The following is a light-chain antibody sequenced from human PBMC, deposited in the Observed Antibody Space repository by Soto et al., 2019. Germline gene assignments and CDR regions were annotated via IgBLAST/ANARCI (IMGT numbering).Light chain of an antibody. V-gene: IGLV1-44*01. Sequence: QSVLTQPPSASGTPGQRVTISCSGGSSNIGTNSVNWYQQLPGRAPKLLIYNNDLRPSGVPDRFSGSKSSTSASLAISGLQSEDEADYYCAAWDDSLNGFYVFGIGTKVTVL. CDR3: AAWDDSLNGFYV. J-gene: IGLJ1*01. CDR2: NND. CDR1: SSNIGTNS.